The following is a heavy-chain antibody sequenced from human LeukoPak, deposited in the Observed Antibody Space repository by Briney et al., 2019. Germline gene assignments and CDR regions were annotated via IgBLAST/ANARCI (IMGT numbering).Heavy chain of an antibody. J-gene: IGHJ3*02. V-gene: IGHV1-46*01. Sequence: GASVKVSCKASGYTFTSYGISWVRQAPGQGLEWMGIINPSGGSTSYAQKFQGRVTMTRDMSTSTVYMELSSLRSDDTAVYYCAREGGYAPTLGDTTTITAFDIWGQGTMVTVSS. CDR2: INPSGGST. CDR1: GYTFTSYG. CDR3: AREGGYAPTLGDTTTITAFDI. D-gene: IGHD5-12*01.